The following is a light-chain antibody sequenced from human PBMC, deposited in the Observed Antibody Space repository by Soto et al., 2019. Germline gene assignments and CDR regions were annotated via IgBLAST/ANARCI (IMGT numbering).Light chain of an antibody. CDR1: QSLATNY. CDR2: DAS. Sequence: EIVLTQSPGTLSLSPGERATLSCGTSQSLATNYLAWYQQKPGQAPRLLIYDASSRATGIPDRFSGSGSGTDFTLTISRLEPEDFALYFCQQYDTSLWTFGQGTKVDIK. CDR3: QQYDTSLWT. J-gene: IGKJ1*01. V-gene: IGKV3-20*01.